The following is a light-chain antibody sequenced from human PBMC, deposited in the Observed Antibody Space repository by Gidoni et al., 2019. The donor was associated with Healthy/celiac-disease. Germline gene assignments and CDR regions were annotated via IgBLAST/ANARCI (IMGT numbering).Light chain of an antibody. CDR1: QSISSY. CDR3: QQSYSTPWT. CDR2: AAS. Sequence: IQLTQSPSSLSPSVGDRVTITCRASQSISSYLNWYQQKPGKAPKLLIYAASSLQSGVPSRFSGSGSGTDFTLTISSLQPEYFATYYCQQSYSTPWTFGQGTKVEIK. V-gene: IGKV1-39*01. J-gene: IGKJ1*01.